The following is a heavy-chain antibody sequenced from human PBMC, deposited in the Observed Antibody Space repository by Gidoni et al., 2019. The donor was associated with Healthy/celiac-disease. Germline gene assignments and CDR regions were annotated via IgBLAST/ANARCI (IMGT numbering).Heavy chain of an antibody. D-gene: IGHD1-26*01. CDR1: GFTFSSYD. Sequence: EVQLVESGGGLVQPGRSLRLSCAASGFTFSSYDMHWVRQATGKGLEWVSAIGTAGDTYYPGSVKGRFTISRENAKNSLYLQMNSLRAGDTAVYYCARTPSSGSDGMDVWGQGTTVTVSS. V-gene: IGHV3-13*01. J-gene: IGHJ6*02. CDR2: IGTAGDT. CDR3: ARTPSSGSDGMDV.